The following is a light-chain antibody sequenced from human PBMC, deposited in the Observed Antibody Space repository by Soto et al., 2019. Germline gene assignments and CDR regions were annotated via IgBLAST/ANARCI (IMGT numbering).Light chain of an antibody. Sequence: EIVLTQSPGTLSLSPGDRVTLSCRANQSVKNAYLAWYQQKPGQAPRLLIYSVSSRATGIPPRFSGSGSGTDFTLTISRLEPEDFAIYYCQQFGSSPLTFGGGTNVEVK. CDR1: QSVKNAY. CDR3: QQFGSSPLT. J-gene: IGKJ4*01. CDR2: SVS. V-gene: IGKV3-20*01.